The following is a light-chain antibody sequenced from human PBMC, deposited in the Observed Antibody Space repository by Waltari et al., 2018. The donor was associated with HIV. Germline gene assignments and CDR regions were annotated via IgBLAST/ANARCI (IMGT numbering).Light chain of an antibody. CDR1: TYNIGAGYA. Sequence: QSVLRQPPSVSGAPGQRVTISCTGNTYNIGAGYAVHWYQQLPGTAPKLLMYGNDKRPSGVPDRFSGSKSDTSASLAITGLQAEDEADYYCQSYDSSLTGYVFGTGTRVTVL. CDR2: GND. CDR3: QSYDSSLTGYV. J-gene: IGLJ1*01. V-gene: IGLV1-40*01.